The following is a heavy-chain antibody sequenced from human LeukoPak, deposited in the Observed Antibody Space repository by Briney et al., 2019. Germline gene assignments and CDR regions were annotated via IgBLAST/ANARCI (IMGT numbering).Heavy chain of an antibody. J-gene: IGHJ5*02. V-gene: IGHV1-69-2*01. CDR2: VDPEDGET. Sequence: ASVKISCKVSGYTFTDYYMHWVQQAPGKGLEWMGLVDPEDGETIYAEKFQGRVTITADTSTDTAYMELSSLRSEDTALYYCASARIAAGLNWFDPWGQGTLVTVSS. D-gene: IGHD6-13*01. CDR3: ASARIAAGLNWFDP. CDR1: GYTFTDYY.